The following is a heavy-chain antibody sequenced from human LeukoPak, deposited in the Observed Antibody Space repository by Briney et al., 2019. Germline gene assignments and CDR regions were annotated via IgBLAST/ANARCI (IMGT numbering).Heavy chain of an antibody. Sequence: PGGSLRLSCAASGFTFSSYSMNWVRQAPGKGLEWVTYISSNGSITYYADSVKGRFTISRDNGKKSLYLQMNSLRVEDTAVYYCARDRRLQLEFFEYWGQGILVTVTS. CDR1: GFTFSSYS. D-gene: IGHD5-24*01. J-gene: IGHJ4*02. CDR2: ISSNGSIT. V-gene: IGHV3-48*04. CDR3: ARDRRLQLEFFEY.